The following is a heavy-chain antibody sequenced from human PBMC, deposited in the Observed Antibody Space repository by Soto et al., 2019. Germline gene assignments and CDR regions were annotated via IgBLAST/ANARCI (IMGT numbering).Heavy chain of an antibody. CDR2: IGTTADT. J-gene: IGHJ6*02. D-gene: IGHD2-2*03. CDR1: GFRFSYYD. Sequence: EVQLLESGGGLVQRGGSLRLSCAASGFRFSYYDMHWVRQSKGKGLEWVAAIGTTADTYYADSVKGRFIISRENDKNSLYLQMDSLRGGDTAVYFCARDGYSEGMDVWGQGTTVTVSS. CDR3: ARDGYSEGMDV. V-gene: IGHV3-13*01.